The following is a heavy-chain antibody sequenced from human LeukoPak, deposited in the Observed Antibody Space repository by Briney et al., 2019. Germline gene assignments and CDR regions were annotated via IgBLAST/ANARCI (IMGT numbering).Heavy chain of an antibody. J-gene: IGHJ4*02. CDR1: GFTFSSYG. D-gene: IGHD3-10*01. CDR3: ARDRGGSYSFDY. V-gene: IGHV3-30*03. CDR2: ISYDGSNK. Sequence: GGSLRLSCAASGFTFSSYGMHWVRQAPGKGLEWVAVISYDGSNKYYADSVKGRFTISRDNSKNTLYLQMNSLRAEDTAVYYCARDRGGSYSFDYWGQGTLVTVSS.